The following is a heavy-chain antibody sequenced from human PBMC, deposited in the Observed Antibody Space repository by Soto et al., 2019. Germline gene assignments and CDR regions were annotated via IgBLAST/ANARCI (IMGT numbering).Heavy chain of an antibody. CDR1: GGSISSGGYY. J-gene: IGHJ5*02. CDR2: IYYSGST. V-gene: IGHV4-31*03. Sequence: SETLSLTCTVSGGSISSGGYYWSWIRQHPGKGLEWIGYIYYSGSTYYNPSLKSRVTISVDTSKNQFSLKLSSVTAADTAVYYCARPLNYDILTGYYSWFDPWGQGTLVTVSS. D-gene: IGHD3-9*01. CDR3: ARPLNYDILTGYYSWFDP.